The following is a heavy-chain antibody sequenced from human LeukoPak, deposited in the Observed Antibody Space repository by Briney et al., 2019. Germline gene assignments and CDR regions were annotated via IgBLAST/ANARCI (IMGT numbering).Heavy chain of an antibody. Sequence: ASVKVSCKASGYTFTGYAMHWVRQAPGQRLEWMGWINAGNGNTKYSQNFQGRVTITRDTSASTAYMELSSLRSEDTAVYYCASPVANSYGFDYWGQGTLVTVSS. V-gene: IGHV1-3*01. CDR3: ASPVANSYGFDY. CDR1: GYTFTGYA. CDR2: INAGNGNT. J-gene: IGHJ4*02. D-gene: IGHD5-18*01.